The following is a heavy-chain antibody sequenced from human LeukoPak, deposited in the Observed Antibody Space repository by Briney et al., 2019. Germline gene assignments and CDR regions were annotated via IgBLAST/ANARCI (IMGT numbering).Heavy chain of an antibody. J-gene: IGHJ4*02. Sequence: SETLSLTCTVSGGSISSYYRSWIRQPPGKGLEWIGYIYYSGSTNYNPSLKSRVTISVDTSKSQSSLKLSSVTAADTAVYYCATATGGYYDSSGYVDYWGQGTLPT. CDR2: IYYSGST. V-gene: IGHV4-59*01. CDR1: GGSISSYY. D-gene: IGHD3-22*01. CDR3: ATATGGYYDSSGYVDY.